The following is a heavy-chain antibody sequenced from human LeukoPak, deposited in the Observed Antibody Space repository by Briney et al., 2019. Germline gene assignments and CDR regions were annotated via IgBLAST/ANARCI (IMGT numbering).Heavy chain of an antibody. Sequence: ASVKVSCKASGYTFTGHYLHWVRQAPGQGLEWMGWINPKNAGTNFAQRFQGRVTMTRDTSKNQFSLKLSSVTAADTAVYYCARETSQKGAHYMDVWGKGTTVTISS. V-gene: IGHV1-2*02. CDR3: ARETSQKGAHYMDV. CDR1: GYTFTGHY. CDR2: INPKNAGT. D-gene: IGHD3-16*01. J-gene: IGHJ6*03.